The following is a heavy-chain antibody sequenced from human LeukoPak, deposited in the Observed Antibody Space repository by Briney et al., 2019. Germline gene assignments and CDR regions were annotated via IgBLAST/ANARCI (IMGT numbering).Heavy chain of an antibody. CDR3: ARDSRGSGNWFDP. Sequence: ASVKVSCTASGYTFTGYYMHWVRQAPGQGLEWMGWINPNSGGTNYAQKFQGRVTMTRDTSISTAYMELSRLRSDDTAVYYCARDSRGSGNWFDPWGQGTLVTVSS. CDR2: INPNSGGT. D-gene: IGHD6-19*01. J-gene: IGHJ5*02. V-gene: IGHV1-2*02. CDR1: GYTFTGYY.